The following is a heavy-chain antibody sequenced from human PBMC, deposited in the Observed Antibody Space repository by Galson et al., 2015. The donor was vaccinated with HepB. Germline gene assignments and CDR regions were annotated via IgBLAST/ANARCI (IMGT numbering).Heavy chain of an antibody. V-gene: IGHV4-39*01. Sequence: SETLSLTCTVSGGSISSYYWSWIRQAPGKGLEWIGSIYYSGSTYYNPSLKSRVTISVDTSKNQFSLKLSSVTAADTAVYYCARRGQWLFYWYFDLWGRGTLVTVSS. CDR1: GGSISSYY. CDR2: IYYSGST. CDR3: ARRGQWLFYWYFDL. J-gene: IGHJ2*01. D-gene: IGHD6-19*01.